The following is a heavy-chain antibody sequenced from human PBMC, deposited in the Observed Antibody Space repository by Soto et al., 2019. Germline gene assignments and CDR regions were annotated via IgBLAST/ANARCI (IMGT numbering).Heavy chain of an antibody. CDR1: GASISSYY. J-gene: IGHJ5*02. CDR2: MHHTQGT. Sequence: SETLSLTCSVSGASISSYYWTWIPQPPGGGLEWIGYMHHTQGTNDNPSLRGRVHMSIDTSMNQFSLRLTSVTAADTAVYYCARVPFVGYFDWLDPWGHGILVTVSS. CDR3: ARVPFVGYFDWLDP. V-gene: IGHV4-59*01. D-gene: IGHD3-9*01.